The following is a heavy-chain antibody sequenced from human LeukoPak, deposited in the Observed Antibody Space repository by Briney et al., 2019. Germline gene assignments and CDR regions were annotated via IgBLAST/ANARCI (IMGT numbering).Heavy chain of an antibody. V-gene: IGHV3-23*01. J-gene: IGHJ4*02. D-gene: IGHD3-10*01. CDR1: RFTFSSYA. Sequence: GGSLRLSCAASRFTFSSYAMSWVRQAPGKGLEWVSAISGSGGSTYYADSVKGRFTISRDNSKNTLYLQMNSLRAEGTAVYYCANALYYYGSGSPFDYWGQGTLVTVSS. CDR3: ANALYYYGSGSPFDY. CDR2: ISGSGGST.